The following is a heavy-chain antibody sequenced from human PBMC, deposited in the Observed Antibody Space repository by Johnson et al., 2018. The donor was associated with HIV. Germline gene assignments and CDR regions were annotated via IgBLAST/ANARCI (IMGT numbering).Heavy chain of an antibody. CDR2: ISYDGRNK. CDR3: AKDAGNDFRGLDAFDS. Sequence: RLVESAGGVVQPGRSLRLSCAASGFTFNIYGMHWVRQAPGKGLEWVATISYDGRNKFYADSVKGRFTISRDNSKNTLHLLMNSLRAEDTAVYYCAKDAGNDFRGLDAFDSWGQGTKVTVSS. D-gene: IGHD3-3*01. V-gene: IGHV3-30*18. J-gene: IGHJ3*02. CDR1: GFTFNIYG.